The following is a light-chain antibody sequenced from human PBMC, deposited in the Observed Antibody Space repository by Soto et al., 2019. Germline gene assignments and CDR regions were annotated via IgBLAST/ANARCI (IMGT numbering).Light chain of an antibody. J-gene: IGKJ1*01. CDR2: DAS. CDR1: QSIGTY. Sequence: EIVLTQSPGTLSLSPGDRATLSCRASQSIGTYLAWYQQKPGQAPRLLIYDASNRAAGIPARFSGSGSGTDFTLPISCLEPEDFAXXXXXXXXXXXPKWTFGQGTKVEIK. V-gene: IGKV3-11*01. CDR3: XXXXXXXPKWT.